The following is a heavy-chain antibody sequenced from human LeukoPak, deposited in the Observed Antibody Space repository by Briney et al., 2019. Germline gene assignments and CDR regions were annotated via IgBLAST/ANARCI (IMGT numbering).Heavy chain of an antibody. D-gene: IGHD1-7*01. CDR3: AKETGTTGAFDY. J-gene: IGHJ4*02. Sequence: GRSLRLSCAASGFTFSSYGMHWVRQAPGKGLEWVAVISYDGSNKYYADSVKGRFTISRDNSKNTLYLQMNSLRAEDTAVYYCAKETGTTGAFDYWGQGTLVTVSS. V-gene: IGHV3-30*18. CDR1: GFTFSSYG. CDR2: ISYDGSNK.